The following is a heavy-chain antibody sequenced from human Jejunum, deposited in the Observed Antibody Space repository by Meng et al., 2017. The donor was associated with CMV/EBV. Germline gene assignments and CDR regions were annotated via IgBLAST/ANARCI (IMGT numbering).Heavy chain of an antibody. CDR1: GGSFSGYN. V-gene: IGHV4-34*01. CDR3: ARKYCGSSNCYPFDY. Sequence: GGSFSGYNWSWVRQSPGQGLKWIGQINHSGGASYNPSLRRRVTISEDTSKHQFSLRLTSVTAADTAIYYCARKYCGSSNCYPFDYWGQGELVTVSS. D-gene: IGHD2-2*01. CDR2: INHSGGA. J-gene: IGHJ4*02.